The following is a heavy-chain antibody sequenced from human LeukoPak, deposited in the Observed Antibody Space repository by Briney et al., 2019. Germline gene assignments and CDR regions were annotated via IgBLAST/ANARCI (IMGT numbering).Heavy chain of an antibody. Sequence: GGSLRLSCAASGFTFSSYWMHWVRQAPGKGLEWVSGINWNGGSTGYADSVKGRFTISRDNAKNSLYLQMNSLRAEDTALYYCARDAKGRVGATIGEFDYWGQGTLVTVSS. CDR3: ARDAKGRVGATIGEFDY. J-gene: IGHJ4*02. D-gene: IGHD1-26*01. CDR1: GFTFSSYW. CDR2: INWNGGST. V-gene: IGHV3-20*04.